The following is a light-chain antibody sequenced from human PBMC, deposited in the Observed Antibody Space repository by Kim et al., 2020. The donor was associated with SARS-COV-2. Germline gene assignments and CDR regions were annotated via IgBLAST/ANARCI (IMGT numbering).Light chain of an antibody. CDR1: PRISSY. J-gene: IGKJ3*01. Sequence: SPSVGDSFTITCRSSPRISSYLAWYQQKPGNAPKLLIYAASTLQSVVPSRFSGSGSGTDFTLTISSLQPEDFATYYCQQLNSYLTFGPGTKVDIK. CDR2: AAS. CDR3: QQLNSYLT. V-gene: IGKV1-9*01.